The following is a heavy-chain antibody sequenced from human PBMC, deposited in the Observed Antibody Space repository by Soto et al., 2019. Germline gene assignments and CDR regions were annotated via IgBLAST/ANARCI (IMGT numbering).Heavy chain of an antibody. V-gene: IGHV1-2*02. J-gene: IGHJ6*02. CDR3: ARGMDLVVVPATIKLSPGYYYGLHV. Sequence: EASVKVSCKASGYTFTGYYMHWVRQAPGQGLEWMGWINPNSGGTNYAQKFQGRVTMTRDTSISTAYMDLSRLRFDDTAVYYCARGMDLVVVPATIKLSPGYYYGLHVWGQGSTVTVSS. CDR1: GYTFTGYY. CDR2: INPNSGGT. D-gene: IGHD2-2*03.